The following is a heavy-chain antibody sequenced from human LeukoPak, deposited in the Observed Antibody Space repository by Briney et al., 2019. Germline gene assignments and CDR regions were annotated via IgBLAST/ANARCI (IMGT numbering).Heavy chain of an antibody. CDR2: ISYGGNT. J-gene: IGHJ5*02. Sequence: PSETLSLTCTVSGGSIISSSSYWGWIRQPPGKGLEWIGSISYGGNTFYNPSLKSRVTISLDMSRSQFSLKLDSVTATDTAVYYCARLPTGYPNWFDPWGQGTLVTVSS. CDR1: GGSIISSSSY. V-gene: IGHV4-39*01. CDR3: ARLPTGYPNWFDP. D-gene: IGHD3-9*01.